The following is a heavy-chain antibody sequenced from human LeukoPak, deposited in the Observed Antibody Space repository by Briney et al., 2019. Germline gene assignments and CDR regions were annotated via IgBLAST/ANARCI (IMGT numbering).Heavy chain of an antibody. V-gene: IGHV4-39*01. CDR2: IYYSGST. D-gene: IGHD1-26*01. Sequence: SETLSLTCTVSGGSISSSSYYWGWIRRPPGKGLEWIGSIYYSGSTYYNPSLKSRVTISVDTSKNQFSLKLSSVTAADTAVYYCARTSGSYYADIDYWGQGTLVTVSS. CDR3: ARTSGSYYADIDY. CDR1: GGSISSSSYY. J-gene: IGHJ4*02.